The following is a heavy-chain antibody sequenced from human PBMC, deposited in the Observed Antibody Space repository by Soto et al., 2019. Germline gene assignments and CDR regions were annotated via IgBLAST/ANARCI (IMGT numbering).Heavy chain of an antibody. Sequence: QVQLVESGGGLVKPGGSLRLSCAASGFTFSDYYMTWIRQAPGKGLEWVSYISTSGRTIYYADSVKGRFTISRDNAKKDLYLQMNSLRAEDTALYYCAREPVDTHMVTYYYYYGMDVLGQGTTVTVSS. CDR3: AREPVDTHMVTYYYYYGMDV. CDR2: ISTSGRTI. D-gene: IGHD5-18*01. CDR1: GFTFSDYY. J-gene: IGHJ6*02. V-gene: IGHV3-11*01.